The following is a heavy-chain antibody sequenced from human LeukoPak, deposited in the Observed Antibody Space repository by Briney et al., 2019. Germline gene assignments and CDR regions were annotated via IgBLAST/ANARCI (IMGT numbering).Heavy chain of an antibody. Sequence: GESLKISCKASGYPFTNYWIGWVRQMPGKGLEWMGIIYPGDSETRYSPSFQGQVTISADKSISTAYLQWSSLKASATAMYYCARRRDLYSGSYYPFDYWGQGTLVTVSS. V-gene: IGHV5-51*01. CDR2: IYPGDSET. D-gene: IGHD1-26*01. CDR3: ARRRDLYSGSYYPFDY. J-gene: IGHJ4*02. CDR1: GYPFTNYW.